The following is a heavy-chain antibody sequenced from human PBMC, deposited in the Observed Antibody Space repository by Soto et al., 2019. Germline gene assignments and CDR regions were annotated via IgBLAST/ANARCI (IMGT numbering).Heavy chain of an antibody. J-gene: IGHJ2*01. CDR1: GYTFTSYA. CDR2: INAGNGNT. V-gene: IGHV1-3*01. D-gene: IGHD6-19*01. Sequence: ASVKVSCKASGYTFTSYAMHWVRQAPGQRLEWMGWINAGNGNTKYSQKFQGRVTITRDTSASTAYMELSSLRSEDTAVYYCARVGGSGWDWYFERWGRGTLVTVSS. CDR3: ARVGGSGWDWYFER.